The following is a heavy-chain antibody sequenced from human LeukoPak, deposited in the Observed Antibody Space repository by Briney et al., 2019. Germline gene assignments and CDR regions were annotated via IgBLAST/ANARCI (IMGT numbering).Heavy chain of an antibody. D-gene: IGHD6-13*01. CDR2: IIPILGIA. Sequence: GASVKVSCKASGGTFSSYAISWVRQAPGQGLEWMGRIIPILGIANYAQKFQGRVTITADKSTSTAYMELSSLRSEDTAVYYCARSHYSSSWMDWFDPWGQGTLVTVSS. CDR1: GGTFSSYA. CDR3: ARSHYSSSWMDWFDP. J-gene: IGHJ5*02. V-gene: IGHV1-69*04.